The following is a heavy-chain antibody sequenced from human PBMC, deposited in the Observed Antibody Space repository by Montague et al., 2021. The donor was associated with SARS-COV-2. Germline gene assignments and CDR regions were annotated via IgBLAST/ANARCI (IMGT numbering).Heavy chain of an antibody. CDR3: ARQHAGYCSGGSCYWGAYFDY. Sequence: SETLSLTCTVSGGSISSSSYYWGWIRQPPGKGLEWIGSIYYSGSTYYNPSLKSRVTISVDTSKSQFSLKLSSVTAADTAVYYCARQHAGYCSGGSCYWGAYFDYWGQGTLVTVSS. CDR2: IYYSGST. J-gene: IGHJ4*02. V-gene: IGHV4-39*01. CDR1: GGSISSSSYY. D-gene: IGHD2-15*01.